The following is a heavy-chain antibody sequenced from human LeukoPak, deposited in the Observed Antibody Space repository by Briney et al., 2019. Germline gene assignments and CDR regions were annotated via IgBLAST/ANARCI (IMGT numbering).Heavy chain of an antibody. J-gene: IGHJ6*03. CDR1: GYTFTGYY. V-gene: IGHV1-2*02. CDR3: ARGPTPQQWLAVPYYYYYMDV. D-gene: IGHD6-19*01. CDR2: INPNSGGT. Sequence: ASVKVSCKASGYTFTGYYMHWVRQAPGQGLEWMGWINPNSGGTNYAQKFQGRVTMTRDTSISTAYMELSRLRSDDTAVYYCARGPTPQQWLAVPYYYYYMDVWGKGTTVTVSS.